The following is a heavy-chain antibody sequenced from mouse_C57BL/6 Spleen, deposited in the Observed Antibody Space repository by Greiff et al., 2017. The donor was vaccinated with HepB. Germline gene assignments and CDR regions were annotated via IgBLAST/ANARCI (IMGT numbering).Heavy chain of an antibody. CDR1: GFTFSSYA. Sequence: EVKLMESGGGLVKPGGSLKLSCAASGFTFSSYAMSWVRQTPEKRLEWVATISDGGSYTYYPDNLKGRFTISRDNAKNNLYLQMSHLKSEDTAMYYCAREKTLGRGFAYWGQGTLVTVSA. D-gene: IGHD4-1*01. CDR3: AREKTLGRGFAY. CDR2: ISDGGSYT. J-gene: IGHJ3*01. V-gene: IGHV5-4*01.